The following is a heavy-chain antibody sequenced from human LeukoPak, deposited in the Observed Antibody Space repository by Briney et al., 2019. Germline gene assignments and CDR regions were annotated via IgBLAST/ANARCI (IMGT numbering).Heavy chain of an antibody. J-gene: IGHJ4*02. CDR2: ISPNGDST. V-gene: IGHV3-64*01. CDR3: ARDRASDY. CDR1: GFTFSSYP. Sequence: PGGSLRLSCVASGFTFSSYPMHWVRQAPGKGLEYVSAISPNGDSTYYANSVKGRFTISRDNSKNTLYLQMGSLRVEDMAVYYCARDRASDYWGQGTLVTVSS.